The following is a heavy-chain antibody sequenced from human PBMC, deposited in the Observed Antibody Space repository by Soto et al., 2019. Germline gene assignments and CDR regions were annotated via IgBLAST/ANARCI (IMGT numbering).Heavy chain of an antibody. CDR1: GGSISSSSYY. J-gene: IGHJ4*02. Sequence: SETLSLTCTVSGGSISSSSYYWGWIRQSPGKGLEWIGSIYYSGSTYYNPSLKSRVTISVDTSKNQFSLKLSSVTAADTAVYYCARHAGTIFQGAKDYWGQGTLVTVSS. V-gene: IGHV4-39*01. D-gene: IGHD3-3*01. CDR2: IYYSGST. CDR3: ARHAGTIFQGAKDY.